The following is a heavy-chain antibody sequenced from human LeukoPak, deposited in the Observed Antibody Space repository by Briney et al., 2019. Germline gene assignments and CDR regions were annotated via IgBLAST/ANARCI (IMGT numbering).Heavy chain of an antibody. D-gene: IGHD6-19*01. CDR1: GGSISSSSYY. Sequence: PSETLSLTCTVSGGSISSSSYYWGWIRQPPGKGLEWIGSIYYSGSTYYNPSLKSRVTMSVDTSKNQFSLKLSSVTAADTAVYYCARHPIAVAVCWFDPWGQGTLVTVSS. CDR2: IYYSGST. J-gene: IGHJ5*02. CDR3: ARHPIAVAVCWFDP. V-gene: IGHV4-39*01.